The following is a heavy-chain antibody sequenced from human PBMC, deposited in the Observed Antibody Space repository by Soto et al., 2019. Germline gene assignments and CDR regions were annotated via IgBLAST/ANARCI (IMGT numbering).Heavy chain of an antibody. D-gene: IGHD3-10*01. CDR1: GFTFDDYA. CDR3: AKSWFGELLGTDAFDI. Sequence: GGSLRLSCAASGFTFDDYAMHWVRQAPGKGLEWVSGISWNSGSIGYADSVKGRFTISRDNAKNSLYLQMNSLRAEDTALYYCAKSWFGELLGTDAFDIWGQGTMVTVSS. V-gene: IGHV3-9*01. J-gene: IGHJ3*02. CDR2: ISWNSGSI.